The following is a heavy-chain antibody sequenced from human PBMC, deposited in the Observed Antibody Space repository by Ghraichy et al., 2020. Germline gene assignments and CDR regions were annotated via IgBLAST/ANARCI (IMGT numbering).Heavy chain of an antibody. CDR3: ARGSHFDWLLRY. D-gene: IGHD3-9*01. CDR1: GGSFSGYY. J-gene: IGHJ4*02. CDR2: INHSGST. V-gene: IGHV4-34*01. Sequence: SETLSLTCAVYGGSFSGYYWSWIRQPPGKGLEWIGEINHSGSTNYNPSLKSRVTISVDTSKNQFSLKLSSVTAADTAVYYCARGSHFDWLLRYWGQGTLVTVSS.